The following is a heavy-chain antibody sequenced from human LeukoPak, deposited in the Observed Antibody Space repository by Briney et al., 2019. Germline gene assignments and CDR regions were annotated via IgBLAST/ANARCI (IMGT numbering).Heavy chain of an antibody. Sequence: ASVKLSCKASGYTFTSDYFHLVRQAPGHGLEWMGTVNPSGVSTTYAQKFQGRVTMTRDTSTSTVYMELSSLRSEDTAVYYCARDLEVGYGTGFYYFYGLDVWGQGTTVTVSS. CDR3: ARDLEVGYGTGFYYFYGLDV. J-gene: IGHJ6*02. V-gene: IGHV1-46*01. CDR2: VNPSGVST. D-gene: IGHD4-17*01. CDR1: GYTFTSDY.